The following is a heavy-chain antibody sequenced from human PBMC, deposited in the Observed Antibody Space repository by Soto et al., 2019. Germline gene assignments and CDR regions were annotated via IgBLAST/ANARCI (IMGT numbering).Heavy chain of an antibody. J-gene: IGHJ6*03. Sequence: SETLSFTCTVSGGSISSYYWSWIRQPPGKGLEWIGYIYYSGSTNYNPSLKSRVTISVDTSKNQFSLKLSSVTAADTAVYYCARADSNYVGYMDVWGKGTTVTVSS. V-gene: IGHV4-59*01. D-gene: IGHD4-4*01. CDR2: IYYSGST. CDR3: ARADSNYVGYMDV. CDR1: GGSISSYY.